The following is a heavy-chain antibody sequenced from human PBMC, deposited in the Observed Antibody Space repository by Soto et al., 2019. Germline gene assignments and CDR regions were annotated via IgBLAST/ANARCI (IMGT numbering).Heavy chain of an antibody. D-gene: IGHD2-15*01. V-gene: IGHV3-9*01. CDR3: TRGYCSVGSCAFDI. CDR1: GFTFDDYA. Sequence: EEQLVESGGALVQPGRSLRLSCAASGFTFDDYAMHWVRQGPGKGLEWVSFITWNGVNTAYADSIRGRFTISRDNAKNSLYLQMNSLSAEDTAFYYCTRGYCSVGSCAFDIWGQGTMVAVSS. J-gene: IGHJ3*02. CDR2: ITWNGVNT.